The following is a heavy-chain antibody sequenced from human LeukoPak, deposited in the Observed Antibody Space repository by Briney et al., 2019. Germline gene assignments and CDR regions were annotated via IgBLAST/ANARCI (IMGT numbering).Heavy chain of an antibody. Sequence: GGSLRLSCAASGFTFSSYSMNWVRQAPGKGLEWVSYISSSSSTIYYADSVKGRFTISRDNAENSLYLQMNSLRAEDTAVYYCARGGRAVSLDYWGQGTLVTVSS. CDR1: GFTFSSYS. V-gene: IGHV3-48*01. CDR2: ISSSSSTI. J-gene: IGHJ4*02. D-gene: IGHD2-8*01. CDR3: ARGGRAVSLDY.